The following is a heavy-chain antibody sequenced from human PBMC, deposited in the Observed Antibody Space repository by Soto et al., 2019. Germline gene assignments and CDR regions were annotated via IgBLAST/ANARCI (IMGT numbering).Heavy chain of an antibody. CDR2: IYPGDSDT. J-gene: IGHJ6*02. Sequence: GESLKISCKGSGYSFTSYRIGWVRQTPGKGLEWMGIIYPGDSDTRYSPSFQGQVTISADKSISTAYLQWSSLKASDTAMYYCARSCRGIGGYYYGMAVWGQGTTVPVSS. CDR3: ARSCRGIGGYYYGMAV. CDR1: GYSFTSYR. D-gene: IGHD3-16*01. V-gene: IGHV5-51*01.